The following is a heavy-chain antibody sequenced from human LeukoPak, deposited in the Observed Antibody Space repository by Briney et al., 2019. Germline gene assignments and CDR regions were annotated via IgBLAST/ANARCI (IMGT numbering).Heavy chain of an antibody. CDR3: ARDRDIVVVPAAIRPWFDP. Sequence: ASVKVSCKASGYTFTSYGISWVRQAPEQGLEWMGWISAYNGNTNYAQKLQGRVTMTTDTSTSTAYMELRSLRSDDTAVYYCARDRDIVVVPAAIRPWFDPWGQGTLVTVSS. D-gene: IGHD2-2*02. CDR2: ISAYNGNT. J-gene: IGHJ5*02. CDR1: GYTFTSYG. V-gene: IGHV1-18*01.